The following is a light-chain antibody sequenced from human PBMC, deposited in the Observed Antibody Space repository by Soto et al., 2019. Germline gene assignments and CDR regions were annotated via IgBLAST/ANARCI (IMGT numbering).Light chain of an antibody. Sequence: DIQMTQSPSSLSASVGDRVTITCLASQSISSYLNWYQQKPGKAPNLLIYAASSLQSGVPSRFSGSGSGTDFTLTISSLQPEDFATYYCQQSYSTPRTFGQGTKVDIK. J-gene: IGKJ1*01. CDR3: QQSYSTPRT. V-gene: IGKV1-39*01. CDR2: AAS. CDR1: QSISSY.